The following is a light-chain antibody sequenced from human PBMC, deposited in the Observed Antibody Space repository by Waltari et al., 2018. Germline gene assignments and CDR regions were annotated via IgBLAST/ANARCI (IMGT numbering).Light chain of an antibody. J-gene: IGLJ3*02. CDR3: VLYMGSGIHWV. CDR2: STN. V-gene: IGLV8-61*01. Sequence: QTVVTQEPSFSVSPGGTVTLTCGLSSGSVSTSYYPSWYQQTPGQAPRTLIYSTNNGCSGVPEGCSGAILGNKAALTITGAQADDESDYYCVLYMGSGIHWVFGGGTKLTVL. CDR1: SGSVSTSYY.